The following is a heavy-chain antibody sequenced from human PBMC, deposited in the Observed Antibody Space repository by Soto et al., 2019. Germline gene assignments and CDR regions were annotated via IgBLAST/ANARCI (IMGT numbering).Heavy chain of an antibody. Sequence: QLQLQESGPGLVKPSETLSLTCTVSGDSISSSSYYWGWIRQPPGKGLEWIGSIYYSGSTYYNPSHKSRVTISLDTSKNQFSLKLSSVTAADTAVYYCARHGSGSYYNNWFDPWGQGTLVTVSS. CDR2: IYYSGST. V-gene: IGHV4-39*01. CDR3: ARHGSGSYYNNWFDP. J-gene: IGHJ5*02. D-gene: IGHD3-10*01. CDR1: GDSISSSSYY.